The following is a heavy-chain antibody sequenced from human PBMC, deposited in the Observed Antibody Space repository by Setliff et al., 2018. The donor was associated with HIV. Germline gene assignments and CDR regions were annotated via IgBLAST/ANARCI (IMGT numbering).Heavy chain of an antibody. CDR2: IYYSGST. CDR3: ARGRVFCNGDSCYHLDS. V-gene: IGHV4-59*12. Sequence: SETLSLTCTVSGDSIRGYYWSWIRQPPGKGLEWMGYIYYSGSTNYNPSLKSRVTISVDTSKNQFSLKLSSVTAADTAVYYCARGRVFCNGDSCYHLDSWGQGILVTVSS. D-gene: IGHD2-15*01. J-gene: IGHJ4*02. CDR1: GDSIRGYY.